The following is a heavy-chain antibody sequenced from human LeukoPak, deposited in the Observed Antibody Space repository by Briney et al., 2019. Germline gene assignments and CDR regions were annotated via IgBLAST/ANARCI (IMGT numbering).Heavy chain of an antibody. CDR3: ARDRVAASGY. Sequence: GGSLRLSCAASGFTFSSYAMSWVRQAPGKGLEWVSAISGSGGSTYYADSVKGRFTISRDNAKNSLYLQMNSLRAEDTAVYYCARDRVAASGYWGQGTLVTVSS. J-gene: IGHJ4*02. V-gene: IGHV3-23*01. CDR1: GFTFSSYA. CDR2: ISGSGGST. D-gene: IGHD2-15*01.